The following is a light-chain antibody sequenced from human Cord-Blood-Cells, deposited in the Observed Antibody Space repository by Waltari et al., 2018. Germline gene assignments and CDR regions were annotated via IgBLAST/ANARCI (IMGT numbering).Light chain of an antibody. V-gene: IGLV3-25*03. CDR3: QSADSSGTYVV. Sequence: SYDLTQPPSVSVSPGQTPRITCSGDALPKQYPYWYQQKPGQAPVLVIYKDSERPSGIPERFSGSSSGTTVTLTISGVQAEDEADYYCQSADSSGTYVVFGGGTKLTVL. CDR2: KDS. CDR1: ALPKQY. J-gene: IGLJ2*01.